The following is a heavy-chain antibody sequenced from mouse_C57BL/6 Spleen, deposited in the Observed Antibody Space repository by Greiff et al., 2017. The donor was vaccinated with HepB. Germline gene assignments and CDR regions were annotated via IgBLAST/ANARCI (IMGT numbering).Heavy chain of an antibody. CDR3: ARRGSSGVDY. Sequence: VKLQQPGAELVRPGSSVKLSCKASGYTFTSYWMDWVKQRPGQGLEWIGNIYPSDSETHYNQKFKDKATLTVDKSSSTAYMQLSSLTSEDSAVYYCARRGSSGVDYWGQGTTLTVSS. V-gene: IGHV1-61*01. CDR1: GYTFTSYW. CDR2: IYPSDSET. J-gene: IGHJ2*01. D-gene: IGHD3-2*02.